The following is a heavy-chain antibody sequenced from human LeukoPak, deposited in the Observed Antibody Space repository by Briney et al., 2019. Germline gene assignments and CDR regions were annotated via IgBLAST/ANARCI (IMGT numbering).Heavy chain of an antibody. J-gene: IGHJ4*02. V-gene: IGHV4-34*01. D-gene: IGHD6-6*01. CDR3: ARTKKAARPHYFDY. CDR1: GGSFSVYY. CDR2: INHSGST. Sequence: SETLSLTCAVYGGSFSVYYWSWGRQPPGEGLEWIGEINHSGSTNYNPSLKSRVTISVDTSKNQFSLKLSSVTAADTAVYYCARTKKAARPHYFDYWGQGTLVTVSS.